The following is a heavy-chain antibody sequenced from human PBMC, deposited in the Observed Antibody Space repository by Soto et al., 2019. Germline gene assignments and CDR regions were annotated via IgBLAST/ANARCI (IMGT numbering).Heavy chain of an antibody. CDR2: ISYDGSNK. CDR3: AKGRPRITIFGVVGHYYYGMDV. Sequence: PGGSLRLSCATSGFTFSSYVMHWVRQAPGKGLGWVAVISYDGSNKYYADSVKGRFTISRDNSKNTLYLQMNSLRAEDTAVYYCAKGRPRITIFGVVGHYYYGMDVWGQGTTVTVSS. V-gene: IGHV3-30*18. J-gene: IGHJ6*02. CDR1: GFTFSSYV. D-gene: IGHD3-3*01.